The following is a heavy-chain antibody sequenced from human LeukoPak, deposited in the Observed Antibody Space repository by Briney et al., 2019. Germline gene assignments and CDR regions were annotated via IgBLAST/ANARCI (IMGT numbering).Heavy chain of an antibody. V-gene: IGHV3-23*01. CDR1: GFAYSSYG. D-gene: IGHD3-16*02. Sequence: GGSLRLSCAVSGFAYSSYGMSWVRQAPGKGLEWVSAISGSGGSTYYADSVKGRFTISRDNSKNTLYLQMHSLRAEDTAVYYCAKGRSYPDYWGQGTLVTVSS. CDR3: AKGRSYPDY. J-gene: IGHJ4*02. CDR2: ISGSGGST.